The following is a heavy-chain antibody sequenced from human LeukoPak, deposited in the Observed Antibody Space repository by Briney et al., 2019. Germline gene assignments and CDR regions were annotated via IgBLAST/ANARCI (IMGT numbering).Heavy chain of an antibody. Sequence: PGRPLRLSCAASGFTFSSYAMHWVRQAPGKGLEWVAVISYDGSNKYYADSVKGRFTISRDNSKNTLYLQMNSPRAEDTAVYYCARDRIAAAGWFDPWGQGTLVTVSS. D-gene: IGHD6-13*01. V-gene: IGHV3-30-3*01. J-gene: IGHJ5*02. CDR1: GFTFSSYA. CDR3: ARDRIAAAGWFDP. CDR2: ISYDGSNK.